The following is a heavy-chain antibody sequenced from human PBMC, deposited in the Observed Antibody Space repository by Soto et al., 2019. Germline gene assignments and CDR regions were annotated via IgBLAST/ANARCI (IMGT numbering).Heavy chain of an antibody. CDR3: AAEYSNSDYYYYGMDV. CDR1: GFTFTSSA. CDR2: IVVGSGNT. V-gene: IGHV1-58*01. J-gene: IGHJ6*02. Sequence: ASVQVSCKASGFTFTSSAVQWVRQARGQRLEWIGWIVVGSGNTNYAQKFQERATITRDMSTSTAYMELSSLRSEDTAVYYCAAEYSNSDYYYYGMDVWGQGTTVTLSS. D-gene: IGHD4-4*01.